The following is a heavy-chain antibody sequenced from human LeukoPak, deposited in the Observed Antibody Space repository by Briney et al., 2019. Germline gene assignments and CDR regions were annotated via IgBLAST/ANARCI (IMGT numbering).Heavy chain of an antibody. CDR3: AKIPHAIVVASDAFDI. D-gene: IGHD3-22*01. Sequence: GGSLRLSCAASGFTFSSYAMSWVRQAPGKGLEWVSAISDSGGSTYYADSVKGRFTISRDNSKNTLYLQMNSLRAEDTAVYYCAKIPHAIVVASDAFDIWGQGTMVTVSS. V-gene: IGHV3-23*01. J-gene: IGHJ3*02. CDR1: GFTFSSYA. CDR2: ISDSGGST.